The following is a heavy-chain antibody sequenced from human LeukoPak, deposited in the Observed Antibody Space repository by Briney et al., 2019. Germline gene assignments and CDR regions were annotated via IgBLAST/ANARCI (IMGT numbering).Heavy chain of an antibody. V-gene: IGHV1-69*06. D-gene: IGHD2-15*01. Sequence: GASVKVSCKASGGTFSSYAISWVRQAPGQGLEWMGGIIPIFGTANYAQKFQGRVTITADKSTSTAYMELSSLRSEDTAVYYCARDGHCSGGSCYSVAFDYWGQGNLVTVSS. CDR2: IIPIFGTA. CDR3: ARDGHCSGGSCYSVAFDY. CDR1: GGTFSSYA. J-gene: IGHJ4*01.